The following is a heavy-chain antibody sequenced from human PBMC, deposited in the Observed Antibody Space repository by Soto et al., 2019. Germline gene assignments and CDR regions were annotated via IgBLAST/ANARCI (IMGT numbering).Heavy chain of an antibody. V-gene: IGHV1-46*01. D-gene: IGHD4-17*01. Sequence: ASVKVSCKSSGYTFTSYYMHCVRQAHGQGLEWMGIINPSGGSTSYAQKFQGRVTMTRDTSTSTVYMELSSLRSEDTAVYYCARGRGDGEYYYGMDVWGQGTTVTVSS. J-gene: IGHJ6*02. CDR1: GYTFTSYY. CDR2: INPSGGST. CDR3: ARGRGDGEYYYGMDV.